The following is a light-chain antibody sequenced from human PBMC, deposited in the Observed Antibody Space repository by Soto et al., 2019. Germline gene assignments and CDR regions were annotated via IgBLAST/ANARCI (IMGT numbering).Light chain of an antibody. CDR3: QQYHYQGT. CDR1: QSVNIY. V-gene: IGKV3-15*01. CDR2: GAS. Sequence: CPSTPSVSVWVKATLSCRASQSVNIYLAWYQQKPGQAPRLLIYGASTRATDIPARFSGSGSGTEFTLAISSLQSEDSAVYYCQQYHYQGTFGQGTKVDI. J-gene: IGKJ1*01.